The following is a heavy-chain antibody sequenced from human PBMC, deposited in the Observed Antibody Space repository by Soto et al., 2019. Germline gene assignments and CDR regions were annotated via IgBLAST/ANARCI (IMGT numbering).Heavy chain of an antibody. D-gene: IGHD6-13*01. CDR1: GFTFSSYA. CDR3: ARDYSSSWYSYYYYYGMDV. Sequence: QVQLVESGGGVVQPGRSLRLSCAASGFTFSSYAMHWVRQAPGKGLEWVAVISYDGSNKYYADSVKGRFTISRDNSKNTLYLQMNSLRAEDTAVYYCARDYSSSWYSYYYYYGMDVW. V-gene: IGHV3-30-3*01. CDR2: ISYDGSNK. J-gene: IGHJ6*01.